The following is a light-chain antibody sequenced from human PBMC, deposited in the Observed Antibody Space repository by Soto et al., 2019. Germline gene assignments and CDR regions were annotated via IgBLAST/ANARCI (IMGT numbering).Light chain of an antibody. J-gene: IGLJ1*01. V-gene: IGLV2-11*01. CDR3: CSYAGSYTWV. CDR1: SSDVGGYNY. Sequence: QSVLTQPRSVSGSPGQSVTISCTGTSSDVGGYNYVSWYRQHPGKAPKLMIYDVSKRPSGVPDRFSGSKSGNTASLTISGLQAEDEAEYYCCSYAGSYTWVFVTGTKLTVL. CDR2: DVS.